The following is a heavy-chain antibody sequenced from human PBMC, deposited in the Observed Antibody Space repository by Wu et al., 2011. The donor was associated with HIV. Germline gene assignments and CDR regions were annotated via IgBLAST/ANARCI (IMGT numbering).Heavy chain of an antibody. V-gene: IGHV1-2*02. CDR2: INPNSGGT. D-gene: IGHD3-22*01. CDR3: ARDLYDSSGYLARHAEHRGETNWFDP. Sequence: QVQLVQSGAEVKKPGASVKVSCKASGYTFTGYYMHWVRQAPGQGLEWMGWINPNSGGTNYAQKFQGRVTMTRDTSISTAYMELSRLRSDDTAVYYCARDLYDSSGYLARHAEHRGETNWFDPWGQGTLVTVSS. CDR1: GYTFTGYY. J-gene: IGHJ5*02.